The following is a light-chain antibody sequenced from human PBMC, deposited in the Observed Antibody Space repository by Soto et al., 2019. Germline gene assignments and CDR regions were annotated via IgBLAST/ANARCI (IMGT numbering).Light chain of an antibody. CDR1: QGISDY. J-gene: IGKJ4*01. V-gene: IGKV1-9*01. Sequence: DIQLTQSPSFLSASVGDRVTISCRASQGISDYLAWYQQKPGKAPKLLIYGASTLQSGVPSRFSGSASGTEFTLTISSLEPEDFAVYYCQQRSNWPPDTFGGGTKVEIK. CDR3: QQRSNWPPDT. CDR2: GAS.